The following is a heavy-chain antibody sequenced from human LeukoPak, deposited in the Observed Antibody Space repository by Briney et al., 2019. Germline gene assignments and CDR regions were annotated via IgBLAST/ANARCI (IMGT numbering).Heavy chain of an antibody. D-gene: IGHD3-22*01. CDR1: GFTFSSYW. V-gene: IGHV3-7*01. Sequence: GGSLRLSCAASGFTFSSYWMSWVRQAPGKGLEWVANIKQDGSEKHYVDSVKGRFTISRDNAKNSLYLQMNSVRAEDTAVYYCARPLGVYYYDSSGYSVDAFDIWGQGTMVTVSS. CDR3: ARPLGVYYYDSSGYSVDAFDI. CDR2: IKQDGSEK. J-gene: IGHJ3*02.